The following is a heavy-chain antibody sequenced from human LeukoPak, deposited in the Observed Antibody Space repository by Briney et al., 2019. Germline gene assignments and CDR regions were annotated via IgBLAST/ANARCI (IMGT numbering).Heavy chain of an antibody. CDR1: GFTFRNAW. CDR2: IKSKTDGGTT. J-gene: IGHJ6*03. D-gene: IGHD2-2*02. V-gene: IGHV3-15*01. CDR3: ASDNDIVVVPVAIPASVYYYMDV. Sequence: PGGSLRLSCAASGFTFRNAWVSWVRQAPGKGLEWVCRIKSKTDGGTTDYAAPLKGRFTISRDDSKNTLYLQMNSLKTEDTAVYYCASDNDIVVVPVAIPASVYYYMDVWGTGTTVTVSS.